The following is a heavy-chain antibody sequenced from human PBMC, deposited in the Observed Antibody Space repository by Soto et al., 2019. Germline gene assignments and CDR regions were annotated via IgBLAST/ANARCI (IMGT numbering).Heavy chain of an antibody. CDR1: GGSISSYY. V-gene: IGHV4-59*01. CDR2: IYYSGST. Sequence: PSETLSLTCTVSGGSISSYYWSWIRQPPGKGLEWIGYIYYSGSTNYNPSLKSRVTISVDTSKKQFSLKPSSVTAADTAVYYCAREIQRKRIDYWGQGTLVTVS. J-gene: IGHJ4*02. CDR3: AREIQRKRIDY.